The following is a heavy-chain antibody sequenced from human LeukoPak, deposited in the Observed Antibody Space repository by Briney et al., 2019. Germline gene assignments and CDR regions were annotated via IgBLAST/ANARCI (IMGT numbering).Heavy chain of an antibody. D-gene: IGHD3-10*01. CDR3: ASHPITMVRGVIGY. CDR2: ISGSGGSK. CDR1: GFTFSSYA. V-gene: IGHV3-23*01. J-gene: IGHJ4*02. Sequence: PGGSLRLSCAASGFTFSSYAMSRVRRAPGKGLEGVSAISGSGGSKYYADSVQGRFTISRDNSKNTLYLQMNSLRAEDTAVYYCASHPITMVRGVIGYWGQGILVTVSS.